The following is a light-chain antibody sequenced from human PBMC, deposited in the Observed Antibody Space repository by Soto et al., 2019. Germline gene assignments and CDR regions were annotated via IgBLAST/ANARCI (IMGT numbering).Light chain of an antibody. Sequence: DIQMTQSPSSLSASVGDRVTITCRASQSISSYLNWYQQKPGKAPKLLIYAASSLQIGVPSRFSGSGSGTDFTLTISSLQPEDVATYYCQQSYSTPLTTFGQGTKVEIK. V-gene: IGKV1-39*01. J-gene: IGKJ1*01. CDR2: AAS. CDR3: QQSYSTPLTT. CDR1: QSISSY.